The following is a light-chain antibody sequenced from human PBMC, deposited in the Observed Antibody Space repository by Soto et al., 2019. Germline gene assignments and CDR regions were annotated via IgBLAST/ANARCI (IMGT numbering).Light chain of an antibody. Sequence: DIPMTQSPSSLSASVGDRVSITCRASQYINNYLNWYQQKPGKAPKLLTYAASSLQSGVPSRFSVSGSGTDFTLTISSLQPEDFATYYCQQSYSAPRTFGQGTKLEIK. CDR3: QQSYSAPRT. CDR1: QYINNY. J-gene: IGKJ2*01. V-gene: IGKV1-39*01. CDR2: AAS.